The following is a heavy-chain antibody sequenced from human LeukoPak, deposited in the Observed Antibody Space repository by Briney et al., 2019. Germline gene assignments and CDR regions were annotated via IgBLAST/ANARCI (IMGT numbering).Heavy chain of an antibody. CDR1: GSFINCYY. J-gene: IGHJ4*02. CDR2: IYYSGST. CDR3: TIHTRANSVNSNN. D-gene: IGHD1/OR15-1a*01. Sequence: SETLSLTCTAAGSFINCYYWSWLRQPPGKGLEWIGYIYYSGSTNYNPSLKSRVTILVDTSKNQFSLNLSSVTAADTAVYLSTIHTRANSVNSNNGGQGTLVTVS. V-gene: IGHV4-59*01.